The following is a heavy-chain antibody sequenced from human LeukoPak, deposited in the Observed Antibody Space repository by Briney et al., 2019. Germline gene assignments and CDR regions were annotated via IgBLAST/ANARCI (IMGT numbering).Heavy chain of an antibody. CDR3: ARDKRKTTWIRDPHNYYFDY. V-gene: IGHV1-69*05. CDR2: IIPIFGTA. J-gene: IGHJ4*02. CDR1: GGTFSSYA. Sequence: SVKVTCKASGGTFSSYAISWVRQAPGQGLEWMGGIIPIFGTANYAQKFQGRVTITTDESTSTAYMELSSLRSEDTAVYYCARDKRKTTWIRDPHNYYFDYWGQGTLVTVSS. D-gene: IGHD5-18*01.